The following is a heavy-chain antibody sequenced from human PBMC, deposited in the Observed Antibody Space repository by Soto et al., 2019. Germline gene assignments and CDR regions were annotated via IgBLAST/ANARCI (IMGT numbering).Heavy chain of an antibody. J-gene: IGHJ4*02. V-gene: IGHV4-39*01. CDR2: IYYSGST. CDR3: ARHPRVGTTVTTLDY. Sequence: SETLSLTCTVSGGSISSSSYYWGWIRQPPGKGLEWIGSIYYSGSTYYNPSLKSRVTISVDTSKNQFSLKLSSVTAADTAVYYCARHPRVGTTVTTLDYWGQGTLVTVSS. D-gene: IGHD4-17*01. CDR1: GGSISSSSYY.